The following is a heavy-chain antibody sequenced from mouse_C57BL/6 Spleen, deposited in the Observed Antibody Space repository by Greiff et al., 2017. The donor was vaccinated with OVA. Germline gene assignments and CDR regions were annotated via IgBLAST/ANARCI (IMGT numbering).Heavy chain of an antibody. V-gene: IGHV1-61*01. CDR2: IYPSDSET. CDR3: ARDGSYFDY. CDR1: GYTFTSYW. J-gene: IGHJ2*01. Sequence: QVHVKQPGAELVRPGSSVKLSCKASGYTFTSYWMDWVKQRPGQGLEWIGNIYPSDSETHYNQKFKDKATLTVDKSSSTAYMQLSSLTSEDSAVYYCARDGSYFDYWGQGTTLTVSS. D-gene: IGHD1-1*01.